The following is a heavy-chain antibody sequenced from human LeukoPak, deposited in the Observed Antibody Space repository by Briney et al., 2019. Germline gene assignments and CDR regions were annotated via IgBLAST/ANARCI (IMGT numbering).Heavy chain of an antibody. CDR1: GFTFSGYS. J-gene: IGHJ4*02. CDR2: ISSSSSYI. CDR3: ARDRSPYDSSGYFDY. V-gene: IGHV3-21*01. D-gene: IGHD3-22*01. Sequence: GGSLRLSCEASGFTFSGYSMNWVRQAPGKGLEWVSSISSSSSYIYYADSVKGRSTISRDNAKNSLYLQMNSLRAEDTAVYYCARDRSPYDSSGYFDYWGQGTLVTVSS.